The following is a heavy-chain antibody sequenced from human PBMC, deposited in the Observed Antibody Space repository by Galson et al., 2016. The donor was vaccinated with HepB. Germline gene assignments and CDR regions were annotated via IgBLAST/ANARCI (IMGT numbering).Heavy chain of an antibody. CDR1: GFTFSSYS. CDR3: ARDRGYSGWPYFDY. J-gene: IGHJ4*02. D-gene: IGHD6-19*01. CDR2: ISSSSRTI. Sequence: SVRLSCAASGFTFSSYSMNWVRQAPGKGLEWLSYISSSSRTIYYAASVKGRFTISRDNATNSLYLQMNSLRAEDTAVYYCARDRGYSGWPYFDYWGQGTLVTVS. V-gene: IGHV3-48*04.